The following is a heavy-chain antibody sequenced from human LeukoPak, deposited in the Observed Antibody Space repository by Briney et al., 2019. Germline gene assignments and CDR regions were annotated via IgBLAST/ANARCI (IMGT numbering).Heavy chain of an antibody. J-gene: IGHJ5*02. V-gene: IGHV1-18*01. CDR1: GYTFTSYG. D-gene: IGHD3-22*01. Sequence: ASVKVPCKASGYTFTSYGISWVRQAPGQGLEWMGWISAYNGNTNYAQKLQGRVTMTTDTSTSTAYMELRSLRSDDTAVYYCARDPGGSGFDSSGYYSGGPFDPWGQGTLVTVSS. CDR2: ISAYNGNT. CDR3: ARDPGGSGFDSSGYYSGGPFDP.